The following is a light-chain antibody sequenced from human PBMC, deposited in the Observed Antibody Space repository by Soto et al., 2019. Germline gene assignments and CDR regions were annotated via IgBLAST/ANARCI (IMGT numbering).Light chain of an antibody. V-gene: IGKV1-9*01. CDR3: QQYENLPT. J-gene: IGKJ5*01. CDR1: QGLSSS. CDR2: PAS. Sequence: DIQLTQSPSFLSASVGDRVTITCRASQGLSSSLAWYQQRPGKAPQLLIYPASTLQSGVPARFSGSGSGTEFTLTISSLQSEDIATYYCQQYENLPTFGQGTRLEIK.